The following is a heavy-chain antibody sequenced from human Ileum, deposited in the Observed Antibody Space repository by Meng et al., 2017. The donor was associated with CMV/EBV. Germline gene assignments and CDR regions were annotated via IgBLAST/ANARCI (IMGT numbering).Heavy chain of an antibody. CDR3: ARVTAYNWNYVAWFDP. D-gene: IGHD1-7*01. J-gene: IGHJ5*02. CDR1: GDSVSSNSAA. V-gene: IGHV6-1*01. Sequence: SQTPSLTCAISGDSVSSNSAAWNWIRQSPSRGLEWLGRTYYRSKWYNDYAVSVKSRITINPDTSKNQFSLQLNSVTPEDTAVYYCARVTAYNWNYVAWFDPWGQGTLVTVSS. CDR2: TYYRSKWYN.